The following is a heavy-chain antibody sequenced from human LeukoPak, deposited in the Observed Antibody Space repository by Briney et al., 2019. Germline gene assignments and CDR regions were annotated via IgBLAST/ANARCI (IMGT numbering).Heavy chain of an antibody. V-gene: IGHV4-34*01. D-gene: IGHD4-17*01. CDR2: IYYSGST. CDR1: GASYNAYY. Sequence: SETLSLTCAIYGASYNAYYWSWIRQPPGKGLEWIGSIYYSGSTYYNPSLKSRVTISVDTSKNQFSLKLSSVTAADTAVYYCASPLFYGDYSSEDYWGQGTLVTISS. J-gene: IGHJ4*02. CDR3: ASPLFYGDYSSEDY.